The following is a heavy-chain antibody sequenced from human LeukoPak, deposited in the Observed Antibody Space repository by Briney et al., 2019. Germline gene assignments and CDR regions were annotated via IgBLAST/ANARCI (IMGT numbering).Heavy chain of an antibody. CDR2: INHSGST. V-gene: IGHV4-34*01. CDR3: ARGFTMIDV. D-gene: IGHD3-22*01. Sequence: SETLPLTCAVYGGSFSGYYWSWIRQPPGKGLEWIGEINHSGSTNYNPSLKSRVTISVDTSKNQFSLKLSSVTAADTAVYYCARGFTMIDVWGQGTTVTVSS. CDR1: GGSFSGYY. J-gene: IGHJ6*02.